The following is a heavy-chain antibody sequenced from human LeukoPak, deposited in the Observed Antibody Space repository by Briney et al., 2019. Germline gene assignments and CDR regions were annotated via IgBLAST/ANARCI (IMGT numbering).Heavy chain of an antibody. Sequence: GGSLRLSCAASGFTFSSYSMNWVCQAPGKGLEWVSYISSGGSTIYYADSVKGRFTISRDNAKNSLFLQMNSLTAADTAVYYCARVKYDYDSSRFDPWGQGTLVTVSS. V-gene: IGHV3-48*01. D-gene: IGHD3-22*01. J-gene: IGHJ5*02. CDR3: ARVKYDYDSSRFDP. CDR1: GFTFSSYS. CDR2: ISSGGSTI.